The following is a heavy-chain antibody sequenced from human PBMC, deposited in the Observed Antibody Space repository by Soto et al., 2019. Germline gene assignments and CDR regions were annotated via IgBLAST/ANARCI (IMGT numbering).Heavy chain of an antibody. CDR2: INAGNGNT. V-gene: IGHV1-3*01. Sequence: QVQLVQSGAEVKKPGASVKVSCKASGYTFTNYAMHWVRQAPGQRLEWLGWINAGNGNTKYSQKFQGRVTITRDTSASTAYMELSSLRSEDTAVYYCARDGSYYYDYCMDVWGKGTTVTVSS. CDR1: GYTFTNYA. CDR3: ARDGSYYYDYCMDV. J-gene: IGHJ6*03. D-gene: IGHD3-10*01.